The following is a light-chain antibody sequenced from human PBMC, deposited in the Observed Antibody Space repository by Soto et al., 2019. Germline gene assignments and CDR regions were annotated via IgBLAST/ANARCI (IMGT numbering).Light chain of an antibody. V-gene: IGKV1D-13*01. CDR1: QGISSA. CDR3: QQFNNYPPLT. Sequence: AIQLTQSPSSLSASVGDRVTITCRASQGISSALAWYQQKPGKAPKLLIYDASSLESGVPSRFSGSGSGTDFTLTISSLQPGDFATYYCQQFNNYPPLTFGGGTKVEIK. J-gene: IGKJ4*01. CDR2: DAS.